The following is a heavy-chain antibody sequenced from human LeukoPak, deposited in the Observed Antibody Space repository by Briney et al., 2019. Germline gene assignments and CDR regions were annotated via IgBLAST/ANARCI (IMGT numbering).Heavy chain of an antibody. CDR2: ISYDGSDK. D-gene: IGHD3-22*01. CDR3: ARDSRYYLNWFDP. CDR1: GFTFSSYS. J-gene: IGHJ5*02. V-gene: IGHV3-30-3*01. Sequence: GGSLRLSCAASGFTFSSYSMHWVRQAPGKGLEWVAVISYDGSDKYYADSVKGRFTISRDNSKNTLYLQMNSLRAEDTAVYYCARDSRYYLNWFDPWGQGTLVTVSS.